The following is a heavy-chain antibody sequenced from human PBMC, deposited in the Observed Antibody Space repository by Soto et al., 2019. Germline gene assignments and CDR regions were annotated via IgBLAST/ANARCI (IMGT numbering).Heavy chain of an antibody. Sequence: EVQLVESGGGLVKPGGSLRLSCAASGFTFNKPSVTWVRQAPGKGLEWVSFISGNGTHTHYADSLKGRFTISRDNARNSVYLQMKSLRAEDTAVYYFASDLSGGPEDYLYYDLGVWGQGTTVTVSS. CDR3: ASDLSGGPEDYLYYDLGV. CDR2: ISGNGTHT. CDR1: GFTFNKPS. J-gene: IGHJ6*02. V-gene: IGHV3-21*01. D-gene: IGHD2-15*01.